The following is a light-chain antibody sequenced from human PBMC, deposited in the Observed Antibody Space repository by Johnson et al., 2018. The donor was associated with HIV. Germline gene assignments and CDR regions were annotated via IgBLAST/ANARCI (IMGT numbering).Light chain of an antibody. Sequence: QAVLTQPPSVSAAPGQKVTISCSGSSSNIGNNFVSWYQQLPGTAPRLLIYEDYKRPSGIPDRFSASKSGTSATLGITGLQTGDEADYYCGTWDSSLSGGGYVVGTGTKVTV. J-gene: IGLJ1*01. CDR1: SSNIGNNF. CDR2: EDY. CDR3: GTWDSSLSGGGYV. V-gene: IGLV1-51*02.